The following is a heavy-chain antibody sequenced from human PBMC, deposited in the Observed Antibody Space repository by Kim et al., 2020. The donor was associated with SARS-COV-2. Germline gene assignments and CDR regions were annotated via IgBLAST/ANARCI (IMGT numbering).Heavy chain of an antibody. Sequence: GSLRLSCSVSGFIFSSHGMHWVRQAPGKGLEYVSAISGNGVSTYYADSMKGRFTISRDNSKNTLYLQMSSLRAEDTAVYYCVKSVATSYAFDIWGQGT. J-gene: IGHJ3*02. CDR2: ISGNGVST. CDR3: VKSVATSYAFDI. D-gene: IGHD5-12*01. CDR1: GFIFSSHG. V-gene: IGHV3-64D*09.